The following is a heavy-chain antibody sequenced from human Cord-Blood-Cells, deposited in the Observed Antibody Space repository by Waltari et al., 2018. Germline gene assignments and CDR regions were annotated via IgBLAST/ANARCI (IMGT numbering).Heavy chain of an antibody. V-gene: IGHV4-4*02. CDR3: ARASRYYDSSGYYAFDI. J-gene: IGHJ3*02. Sequence: QVQLQESGPGLVKPSGTLSLTCAVSGGSISSSNWWSWVHQPPGKGLEWIGEIYHSGSTNDNPSLKSRVTRSVDKSKNQFSLKLSSVTAADTAVYYCARASRYYDSSGYYAFDIWGQGTMVTVSS. CDR1: GGSISSSNW. D-gene: IGHD3-22*01. CDR2: IYHSGST.